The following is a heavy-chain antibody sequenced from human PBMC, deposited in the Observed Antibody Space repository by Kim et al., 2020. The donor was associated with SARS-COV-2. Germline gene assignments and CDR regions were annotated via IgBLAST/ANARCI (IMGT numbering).Heavy chain of an antibody. D-gene: IGHD3-22*01. Sequence: SETLSLTCTVSGGSISSGGYYWSWIRQHPGKGLEWIGYIYYSGSTYYNPSLKSRVTISVDTSKNQFSLKLSSVTAADTAVYYCATGLLGPLDYWGQGTLVTVSS. J-gene: IGHJ4*02. V-gene: IGHV4-31*03. CDR2: IYYSGST. CDR3: ATGLLGPLDY. CDR1: GGSISSGGYY.